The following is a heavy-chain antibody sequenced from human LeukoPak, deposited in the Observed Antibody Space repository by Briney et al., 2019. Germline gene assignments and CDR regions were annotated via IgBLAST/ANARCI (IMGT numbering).Heavy chain of an antibody. V-gene: IGHV3-30*18. D-gene: IGHD6-19*01. Sequence: PGGSLRLSCAASGFTFSSYGMHWVRQAPGKGLEWVAVISYDGSNKYYADSVKGRFTISRDNSKNTLYLQMNSLRAEDTAVYYCAKGGGRSGCGYWGQGTLVTVSS. CDR3: AKGGGRSGCGY. CDR2: ISYDGSNK. J-gene: IGHJ4*02. CDR1: GFTFSSYG.